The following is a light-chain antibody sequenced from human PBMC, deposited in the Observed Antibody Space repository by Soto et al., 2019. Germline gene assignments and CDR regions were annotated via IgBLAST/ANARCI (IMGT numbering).Light chain of an antibody. CDR1: QSVSSD. CDR3: QQYNNWPRT. V-gene: IGKV3-15*01. CDR2: GAS. J-gene: IGKJ1*01. Sequence: EIVSAQSPATLSVGGGESATLSCRASQSVSSDLAWYHQKPGQAPRLLIYGASTRATGIPARFSGSGSGTEFTLTINSLQSEDFAVYYCQQYNNWPRTFGQGTKVDI.